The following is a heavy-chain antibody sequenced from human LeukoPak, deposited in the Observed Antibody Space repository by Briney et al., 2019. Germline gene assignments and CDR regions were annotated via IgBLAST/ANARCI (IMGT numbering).Heavy chain of an antibody. CDR1: GGTFSSYA. V-gene: IGHV1-69*05. Sequence: SVKVTCKASGGTFSSYAISWVRQAPGQGLEWMGRIIPIFGTANYAQKFQGRVTITTDESTSTAYMELSSLRSEDTAVYYCASRQIAVAGTTFGEYFQHWGQGTLVTVSS. J-gene: IGHJ1*01. CDR3: ASRQIAVAGTTFGEYFQH. D-gene: IGHD6-19*01. CDR2: IIPIFGTA.